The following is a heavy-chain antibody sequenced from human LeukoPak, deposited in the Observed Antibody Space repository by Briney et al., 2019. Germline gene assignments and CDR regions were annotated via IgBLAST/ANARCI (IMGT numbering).Heavy chain of an antibody. D-gene: IGHD3-22*01. CDR3: ARGGRGSAAVVAPRSFDI. J-gene: IGHJ3*02. Sequence: GGSLRLSCAASGFISRDYPMSWVRQTPGKGLEWVSVTYTGGNSYYAGSVKGRFIISRDISKNTLYLQMNSLRAEDSALYYCARGGRGSAAVVAPRSFDIWGQGTMVTVSS. V-gene: IGHV3-53*01. CDR2: TYTGGNS. CDR1: GFISRDYP.